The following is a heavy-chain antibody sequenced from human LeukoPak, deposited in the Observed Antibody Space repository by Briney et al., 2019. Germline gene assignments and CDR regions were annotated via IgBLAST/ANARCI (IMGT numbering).Heavy chain of an antibody. D-gene: IGHD4-11*01. V-gene: IGHV5-51*01. CDR2: IYPGDSDT. Sequence: GESLKISCKGSGYSFTSYWIGWVRQMPGKGLEWMGIIYPGDSDTRYSPSFQGQVTISADKSISTAYLHWSSLKASDTAMYYCARLEDTNYEGYYFDYWGQGTLVTVSS. CDR3: ARLEDTNYEGYYFDY. CDR1: GYSFTSYW. J-gene: IGHJ4*02.